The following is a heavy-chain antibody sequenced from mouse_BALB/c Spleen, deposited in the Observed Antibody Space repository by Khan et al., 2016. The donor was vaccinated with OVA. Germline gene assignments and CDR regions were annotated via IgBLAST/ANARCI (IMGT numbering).Heavy chain of an antibody. CDR1: GYSITSDYA. J-gene: IGHJ2*01. Sequence: EVQLQESGPGLVKPSQSLSLTCTVTGYSITSDYAWNWIRQFPGNKLEWMCYISYSGNTKYNPSLKSRISITRDTSKNQFFLQLNFVTIEDTATYYCARSQGGDFDYWGQGTTLTVSS. CDR2: ISYSGNT. D-gene: IGHD3-2*02. CDR3: ARSQGGDFDY. V-gene: IGHV3-2*02.